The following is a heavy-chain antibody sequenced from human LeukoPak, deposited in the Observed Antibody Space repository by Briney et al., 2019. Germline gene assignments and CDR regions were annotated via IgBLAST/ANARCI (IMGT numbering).Heavy chain of an antibody. CDR3: AKQQLVRCFDY. V-gene: IGHV4-39*01. J-gene: IGHJ4*02. CDR1: GGSITSSSYY. D-gene: IGHD6-13*01. Sequence: SETLSLTCTVSGGSITSSSYYWGWIRQPPGKGLEWIGSIFYSGGTYYNPSLKSRVTISVDTSKTQFSLKLSSVTAADTAVYYCAKQQLVRCFDYWGQGTLVTVSS. CDR2: IFYSGGT.